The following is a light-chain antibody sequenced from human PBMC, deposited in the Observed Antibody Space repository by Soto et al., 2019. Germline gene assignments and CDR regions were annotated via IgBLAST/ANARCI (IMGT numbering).Light chain of an antibody. CDR3: QQYGISPRT. CDR1: QSVSSSY. Sequence: EIVMTQSPGTLSLSPGERATLSFRASQSVSSSYLAWYQHKPGQAPRLLIYGASSRATGIPDRFSGSGSGTDFTLTISRLEPEDFAVYYCQQYGISPRTFGQGTKVDIK. CDR2: GAS. V-gene: IGKV3-20*01. J-gene: IGKJ1*01.